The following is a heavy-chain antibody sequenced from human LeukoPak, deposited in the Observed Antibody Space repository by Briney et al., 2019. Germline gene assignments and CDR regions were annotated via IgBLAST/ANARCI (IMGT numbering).Heavy chain of an antibody. CDR1: GESFSGYF. CDR3: ARAALEWSLNWLDP. Sequence: SETLSLTCAVYGESFSGYFWNWIRQPPGKGLEWIGEINHSGSTSNHNPSLKSRVTISVDTSKNQFSLKLSSVTAADTAMYYCARAALEWSLNWLDPWGQGTLVTVSS. D-gene: IGHD3-3*01. J-gene: IGHJ5*02. V-gene: IGHV4-34*01. CDR2: INHSGSTS.